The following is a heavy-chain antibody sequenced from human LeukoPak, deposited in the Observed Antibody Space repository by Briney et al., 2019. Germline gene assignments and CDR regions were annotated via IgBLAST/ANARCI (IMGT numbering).Heavy chain of an antibody. Sequence: SETLSLTCSVSGNFISTGSYYWSWIRQPAGKGLEWIGHIYTNGRTDYNPSLKSRVTISVDRSKNQFSLKLSSVTAADTAVYYCASRRRGAFDIWGQGTMVTVSS. CDR1: GNFISTGSYY. V-gene: IGHV4-61*09. J-gene: IGHJ3*02. CDR3: ASRRRGAFDI. CDR2: IYTNGRT.